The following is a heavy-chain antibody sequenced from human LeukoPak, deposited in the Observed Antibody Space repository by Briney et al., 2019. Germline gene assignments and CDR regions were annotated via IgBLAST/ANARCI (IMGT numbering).Heavy chain of an antibody. D-gene: IGHD3-22*01. Sequence: GGSLRLSCAASGFTFSSYWMSWVRQAPGKGLEWVANIKQDGSEKYYVDSVKGRFTISRDNAKNSLYLQMNSLRAEDTAVYYCARDHYYYDSSGAPSADYWGQGTLVTVSS. J-gene: IGHJ4*02. CDR3: ARDHYYYDSSGAPSADY. V-gene: IGHV3-7*01. CDR2: IKQDGSEK. CDR1: GFTFSSYW.